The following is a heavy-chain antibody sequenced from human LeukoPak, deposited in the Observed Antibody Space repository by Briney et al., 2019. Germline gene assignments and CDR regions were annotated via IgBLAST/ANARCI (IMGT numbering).Heavy chain of an antibody. CDR1: GFTFSRYW. Sequence: PGGSLRLSCAASGFTFSRYWMSWVRQAPGKGLEWVASINQDETAKLYVDSVKGRFTISRDNAKNSLFLQMNSLRAEDTAVYYCAREFGGRDGSGWQYATDYWGQGTLVTVSS. J-gene: IGHJ4*02. CDR2: INQDETAK. V-gene: IGHV3-7*01. CDR3: AREFGGRDGSGWQYATDY. D-gene: IGHD6-19*01.